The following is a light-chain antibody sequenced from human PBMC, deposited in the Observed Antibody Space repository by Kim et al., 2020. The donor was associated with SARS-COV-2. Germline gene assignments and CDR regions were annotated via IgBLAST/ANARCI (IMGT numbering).Light chain of an antibody. CDR2: GKN. J-gene: IGLJ3*02. CDR1: SLRSYY. V-gene: IGLV3-19*01. CDR3: NSRDSSGNHLV. Sequence: FVQTVRITCQGDSLRSYYASWYQQKPGQAPVLVIYGKNNRPSGIPDRFSGSSSGNTASLTITGAQAEDEADYYCNSRDSSGNHLVFGGGTQLTVL.